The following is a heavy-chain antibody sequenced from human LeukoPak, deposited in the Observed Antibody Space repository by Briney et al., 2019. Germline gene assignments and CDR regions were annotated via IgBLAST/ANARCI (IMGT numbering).Heavy chain of an antibody. CDR1: GYIFTNYW. D-gene: IGHD6-13*01. CDR2: IYPRDSDT. V-gene: IGHV5-51*01. CDR3: ARLARTGYSSSWFDY. Sequence: GESLKISCKGSGYIFTNYWIGWVRQIPGKGLEWMGIIYPRDSDTRYSPSFQGQVTISADKSISTAYLQWSSLRASDTAMYYCARLARTGYSSSWFDYWGQGTLVTVSS. J-gene: IGHJ4*02.